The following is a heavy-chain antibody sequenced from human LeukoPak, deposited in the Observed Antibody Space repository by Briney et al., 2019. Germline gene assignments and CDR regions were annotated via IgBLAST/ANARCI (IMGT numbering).Heavy chain of an antibody. Sequence: GGSLRLSCVAPGFTFSTDWMSWVRQAPGKGLGWVANIKQDGSEKYYVDSVKGRFTISRDNAKNSLYLHMNSARAEDTAVYYCARDYPPPPVAGPYYFDYWGQGTLVTVSS. J-gene: IGHJ4*02. CDR2: IKQDGSEK. CDR3: ARDYPPPPVAGPYYFDY. D-gene: IGHD6-19*01. V-gene: IGHV3-7*05. CDR1: GFTFSTDW.